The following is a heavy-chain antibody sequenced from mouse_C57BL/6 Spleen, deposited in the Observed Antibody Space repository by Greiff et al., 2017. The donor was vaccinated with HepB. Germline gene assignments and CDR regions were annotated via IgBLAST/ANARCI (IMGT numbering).Heavy chain of an antibody. Sequence: EVQLVESGPGLVKPSQSLSLTCSVTGYSITSGYYWNWIRQFPGNKLEWMGYISYDGSNNYNPSLKNRISITRDTSKNQFFLKLNSVTTEDTATYYCARDAYYYGSSYDAMDYWGQGTSVTVSS. J-gene: IGHJ4*01. CDR2: ISYDGSN. V-gene: IGHV3-6*01. D-gene: IGHD1-1*01. CDR1: GYSITSGYY. CDR3: ARDAYYYGSSYDAMDY.